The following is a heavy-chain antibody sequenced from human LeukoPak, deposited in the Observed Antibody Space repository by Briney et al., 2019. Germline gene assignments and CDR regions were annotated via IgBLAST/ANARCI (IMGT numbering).Heavy chain of an antibody. D-gene: IGHD2-15*01. CDR2: IYYTGRA. J-gene: IGHJ4*01. V-gene: IGHV4-39*01. CDR1: GASISSTSDY. CDR3: ARQRQHCDGGSCFPPDH. Sequence: SETLSLTCTVSGASISSTSDYRGWIRQPPGQGLEWIGTIYYTGRAYYNPSLKSRLTISVDMAKNQFSLKLNSMTATDTAIYYCARQRQHCDGGSCFPPDHWGHGTLVTVSS.